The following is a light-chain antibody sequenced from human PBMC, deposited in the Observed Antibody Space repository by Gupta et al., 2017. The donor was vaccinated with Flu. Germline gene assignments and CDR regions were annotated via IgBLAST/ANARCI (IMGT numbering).Light chain of an antibody. CDR3: QSYAANNKVV. CDR2: EDN. V-gene: IGLV6-57*01. J-gene: IGLJ2*01. Sequence: NFLLTQPHSVSGSAGETVTLSCTRSSGAIGSSWVQWYQQRPGRSPTTIIYEDNQRLPGVSDRFSGSVDTSSNAASLIISGLRAEDEADYYCQSYAANNKVVFGGGTKLTVL. CDR1: SGAIGSSW.